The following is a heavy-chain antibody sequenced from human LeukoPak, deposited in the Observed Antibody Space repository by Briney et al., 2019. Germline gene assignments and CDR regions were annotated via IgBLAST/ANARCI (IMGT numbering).Heavy chain of an antibody. D-gene: IGHD3-3*01. CDR1: GFTFSSYG. CDR3: AKVGEDVLRFLEWLLYVDY. Sequence: GGSLRLSCAASGFTFSSYGMRWVRQAPGKGLEWVAFIRYDGSNKYYADSVKGRFTISRDNSKNTLYLQMNSLRAEDTAVYYCAKVGEDVLRFLEWLLYVDYWGQGTLVTVSS. CDR2: IRYDGSNK. J-gene: IGHJ4*02. V-gene: IGHV3-30*02.